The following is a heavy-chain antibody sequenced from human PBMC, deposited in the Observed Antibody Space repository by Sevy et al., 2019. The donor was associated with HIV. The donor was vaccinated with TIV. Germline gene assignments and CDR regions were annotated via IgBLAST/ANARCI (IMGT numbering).Heavy chain of an antibody. Sequence: GGSLRLSCAASGFTFSSYAMHLVRQAPGKGLEWVAVISYDGSNKYYADSVKGRFTISRDNSKNTLYLQMNSLRAEDTAVYYCARDSGDSGLNWFDPWGQGTLVTVSS. CDR1: GFTFSSYA. CDR2: ISYDGSNK. J-gene: IGHJ5*02. CDR3: ARDSGDSGLNWFDP. D-gene: IGHD5-12*01. V-gene: IGHV3-30*04.